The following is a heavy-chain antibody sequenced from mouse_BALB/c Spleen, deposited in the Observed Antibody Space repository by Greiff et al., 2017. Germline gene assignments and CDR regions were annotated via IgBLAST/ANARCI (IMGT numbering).Heavy chain of an antibody. D-gene: IGHD1-1*01. Sequence: EVLLVESGGGLVKPGGSLKLSCAASGFTFSSYAMSWVRQTPEKRLEWVASISSGGSTYYPDSVKGRFTISRDNAMNILYLQMSSLRSEDTAMYYCARRGGSSLYWYFDVWGAGTTVTVSA. CDR3: ARRGGSSLYWYFDV. CDR2: ISSGGST. CDR1: GFTFSSYA. J-gene: IGHJ1*01. V-gene: IGHV5-6-5*01.